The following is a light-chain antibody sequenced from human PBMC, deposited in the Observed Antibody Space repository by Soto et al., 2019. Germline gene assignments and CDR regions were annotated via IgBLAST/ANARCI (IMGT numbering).Light chain of an antibody. V-gene: IGKV3-20*01. J-gene: IGKJ4*01. CDR3: QQYGSSPFT. Sequence: EIVLTQSPGTLSLYPGERATLSCRASQSVSSSYLAWYQQKPGQAPRLLIYGASSRATGIPDRFSGSGSGTDFTLTISRLEPEDFAVYYCQQYGSSPFTFGGGTKVDI. CDR2: GAS. CDR1: QSVSSSY.